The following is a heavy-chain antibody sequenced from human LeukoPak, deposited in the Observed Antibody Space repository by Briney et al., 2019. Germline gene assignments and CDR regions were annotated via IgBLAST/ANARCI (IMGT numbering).Heavy chain of an antibody. CDR1: GGSISSYY. CDR3: ARGAPPHLYSNGWTYWYFDL. Sequence: SETLTLTCTVSGGSISSYYWSWIRQPAGKGLEWIGRIYTSGSTNYNPSLKSRVTMSVDTSKNQFSLKLSSVTAADTAVYYCARGAPPHLYSNGWTYWYFDLWGRGTLVTVSS. D-gene: IGHD6-19*01. V-gene: IGHV4-4*07. CDR2: IYTSGST. J-gene: IGHJ2*01.